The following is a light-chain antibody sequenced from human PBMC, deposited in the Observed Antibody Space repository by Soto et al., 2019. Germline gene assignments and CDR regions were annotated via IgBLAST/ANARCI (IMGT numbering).Light chain of an antibody. Sequence: EIVMTQSPATVPVSPGERATPSCRASQSVSSNLAWYQQKPGQAPRLLIYGASTRATGIPDRFSGSGSGTDFTLTISGLEPEDSAAYYCQRHGATFGQGTKVDI. V-gene: IGKV3-15*01. J-gene: IGKJ1*01. CDR1: QSVSSN. CDR3: QRHGAT. CDR2: GAS.